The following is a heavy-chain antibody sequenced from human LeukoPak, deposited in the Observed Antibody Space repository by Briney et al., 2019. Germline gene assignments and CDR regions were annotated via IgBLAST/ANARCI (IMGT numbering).Heavy chain of an antibody. CDR2: VSHSGAT. CDR3: ARHIMIVVTEYHFDD. Sequence: SETLSPTCTVSGVSISSSGYFWGWIRQSPGKGLEWIGSVSHSGATYYNPPLKSRVTTSIDTSRNQFSLELRSATAADTAVYYCARHIMIVVTEYHFDDWGQGTQVSVSS. J-gene: IGHJ4*02. D-gene: IGHD3-22*01. CDR1: GVSISSSGYF. V-gene: IGHV4-39*01.